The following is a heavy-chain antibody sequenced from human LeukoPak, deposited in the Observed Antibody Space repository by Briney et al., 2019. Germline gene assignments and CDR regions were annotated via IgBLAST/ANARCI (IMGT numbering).Heavy chain of an antibody. J-gene: IGHJ3*02. D-gene: IGHD6-19*01. V-gene: IGHV3-33*01. CDR3: ASTRVGDSSGWYPVAFDI. CDR1: GFTFSSYG. Sequence: GGSLRLSCAASGFTFSSYGMHWVRQAPGKGLEWVAVIWYDGSNKYYADSVKGRFTISRGNSKNTLYLQMNSLRAEDTAVYYCASTRVGDSSGWYPVAFDIWGQGTMVTVSS. CDR2: IWYDGSNK.